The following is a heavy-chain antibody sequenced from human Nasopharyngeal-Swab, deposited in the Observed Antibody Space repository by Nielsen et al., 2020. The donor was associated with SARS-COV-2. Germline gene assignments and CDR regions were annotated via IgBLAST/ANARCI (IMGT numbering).Heavy chain of an antibody. J-gene: IGHJ4*02. V-gene: IGHV4-34*01. CDR3: ARFPTQQLGYDY. D-gene: IGHD6-13*01. CDR2: INHSGST. CDR1: GGSISSYY. Sequence: SETLSLTCTVSGGSISSYYWSWIRQPPGKGLEWIGEINHSGSTNYNPSLKSRVTISVDTSKNQFSLKLSSVTAADTAVYYCARFPTQQLGYDYWGQGTLVTVSS.